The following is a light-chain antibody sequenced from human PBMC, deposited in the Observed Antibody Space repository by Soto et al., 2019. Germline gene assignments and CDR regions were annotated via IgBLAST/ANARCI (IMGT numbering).Light chain of an antibody. CDR3: QQLNSYPLT. Sequence: DIQLTQSPSFLSASVGDRGTITCRASHGIRSYLAWYQQKPGKAPKLLLYAASTLQSGVPSRFSGSGSGTEFTLTIRSLQPEDFATYYWQQLNSYPLTFGGGTKVDIK. CDR2: AAS. J-gene: IGKJ4*01. CDR1: HGIRSY. V-gene: IGKV1-9*01.